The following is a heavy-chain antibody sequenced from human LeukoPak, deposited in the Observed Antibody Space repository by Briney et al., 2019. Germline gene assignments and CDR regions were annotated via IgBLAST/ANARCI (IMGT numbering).Heavy chain of an antibody. J-gene: IGHJ3*02. Sequence: ASVKVSCKASGYTFPNYDINWVRQATGQGLEWMGWMNFNSGNTGYAQKFQGRVTMTTNTAISTVYMELSSPKSEDTAIYYCAKVGLGNTAIHIWGQGTMVTVSS. CDR1: GYTFPNYD. V-gene: IGHV1-8*01. CDR2: MNFNSGNT. CDR3: AKVGLGNTAIHI. D-gene: IGHD5-18*01.